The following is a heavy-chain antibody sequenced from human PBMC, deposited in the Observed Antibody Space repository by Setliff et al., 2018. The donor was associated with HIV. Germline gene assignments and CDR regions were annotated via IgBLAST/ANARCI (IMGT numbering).Heavy chain of an antibody. V-gene: IGHV4-61*09. J-gene: IGHJ4*02. CDR3: ARQKGRRLWAFDS. Sequence: PSETLSLTCTVSGGSISSGTYYWSWIRQPAGKGLEWIGHIYTDGSTNFNPSLRSRVTISADTPKNQLSLKLTSMTVADTALYYCARQKGRRLWAFDSWGQGTLVTVSS. CDR2: IYTDGST. CDR1: GGSISSGTYY. D-gene: IGHD3-16*01.